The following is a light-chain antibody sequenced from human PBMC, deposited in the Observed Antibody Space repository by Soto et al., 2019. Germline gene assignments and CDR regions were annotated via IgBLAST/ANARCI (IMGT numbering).Light chain of an antibody. CDR1: QSVSSN. J-gene: IGKJ1*01. V-gene: IGKV3-20*01. Sequence: EIVMTQAPATLSVSPGERSTLSCRASQSVSSNLAWYQQKPGQAPXXLIYGASNRATGIPDRFSGSGSGTEFTLTISRLEPEDFAVDYCQQYGSSGTFGQGTKVDIK. CDR2: GAS. CDR3: QQYGSSGT.